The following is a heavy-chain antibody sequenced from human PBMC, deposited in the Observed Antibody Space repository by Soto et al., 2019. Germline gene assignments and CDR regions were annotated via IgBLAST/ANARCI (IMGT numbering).Heavy chain of an antibody. CDR2: ISYSGGT. CDR1: GGSISSGGYY. J-gene: IGHJ4*02. V-gene: IGHV4-31*03. D-gene: IGHD2-15*01. CDR3: ATYCSGGSCYLDY. Sequence: QVQLQESGPGLVKPSQTLSLTCTVSGGSISSGGYYWSWIRQHPGKGLGGIGSISYSGGTYYNPPLNSRVTISVDTSKNQFSLKLSSVTAADTAVYYCATYCSGGSCYLDYWGQGTLVTVSS.